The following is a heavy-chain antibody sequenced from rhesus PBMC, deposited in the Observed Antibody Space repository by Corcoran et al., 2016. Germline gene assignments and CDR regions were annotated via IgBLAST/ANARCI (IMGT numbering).Heavy chain of an antibody. Sequence: QATLKESGPALVKPTQTLTLTCTFSGFSISTTGTGVGWIRQHPGKALERLASIYWNDSKYYSISLKSRLTISKDTSKNQVVLTMTNMDPVDTATYYCGREKWVQFDFGYWGQGVLVTVSS. CDR3: GREKWVQFDFGY. V-gene: IGHV2-95*01. J-gene: IGHJ4*01. CDR2: IYWNDSK. CDR1: GFSISTTGTG. D-gene: IGHD5-24*01.